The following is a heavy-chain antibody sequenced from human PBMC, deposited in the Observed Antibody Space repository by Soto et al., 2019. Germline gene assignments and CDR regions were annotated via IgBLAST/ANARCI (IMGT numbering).Heavy chain of an antibody. J-gene: IGHJ5*02. V-gene: IGHV1-2*04. D-gene: IGHD1-1*01. Sequence: ASVKVCCKASGYTFTGYYMHWVRQAPGQGLEWMGWINPNSGGTNYAQKFQGWVTMTRDTSISTAYMELSRLRSDDTAVYYCARDEQLELGPWFYPWGQGTLVTVSS. CDR2: INPNSGGT. CDR3: ARDEQLELGPWFYP. CDR1: GYTFTGYY.